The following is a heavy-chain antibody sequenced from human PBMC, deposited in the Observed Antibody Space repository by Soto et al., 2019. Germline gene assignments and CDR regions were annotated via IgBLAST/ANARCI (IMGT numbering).Heavy chain of an antibody. J-gene: IGHJ4*02. CDR2: INAGRGKT. CDR1: GFSFTSYS. Sequence: QGQLVQSGAEVKKPGASVKVSCGTSGFSFTSYSFHWVRQAPAQGLQWMGWINAGRGKTKYSQQFQGRITFSLDTSAKTVYKEMSRLTSEDTSFFYCARWIDNGYFDYWGQGTLVTVSA. V-gene: IGHV1-3*01. D-gene: IGHD4-17*01. CDR3: ARWIDNGYFDY.